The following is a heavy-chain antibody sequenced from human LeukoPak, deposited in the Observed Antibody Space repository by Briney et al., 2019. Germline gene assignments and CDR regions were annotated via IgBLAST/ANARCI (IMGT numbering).Heavy chain of an antibody. V-gene: IGHV4-59*12. D-gene: IGHD3-9*01. J-gene: IGHJ3*02. CDR1: GGSISSYY. Sequence: SETLSLTCTVSGGSISSYYWSWIRQPPGKGLEWIGYIYYSGGTNYNPSLKSRVTMSVDTSKNQFSLKLSSVTAADTAVYYCAREGRDILTCYRLGAFDIWGQGTMVTVSS. CDR3: AREGRDILTCYRLGAFDI. CDR2: IYYSGGT.